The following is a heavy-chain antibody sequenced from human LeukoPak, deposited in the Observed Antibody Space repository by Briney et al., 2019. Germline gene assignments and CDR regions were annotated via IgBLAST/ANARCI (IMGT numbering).Heavy chain of an antibody. V-gene: IGHV4-38-2*02. Sequence: SETLSLTCTVSGYSISSGYYWGWIRQPPGKGLEWIGSIYHSGSTYYNPSLKSRVTISVDTSKNQFSLKLSSVTAADTAVYHCAGTLAVPAAYYFDYWGQGTLVTVSS. CDR2: IYHSGST. CDR3: AGTLAVPAAYYFDY. J-gene: IGHJ4*02. CDR1: GYSISSGYY. D-gene: IGHD2-2*01.